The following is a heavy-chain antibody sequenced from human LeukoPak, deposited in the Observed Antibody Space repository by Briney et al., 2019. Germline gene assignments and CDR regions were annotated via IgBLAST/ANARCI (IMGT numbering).Heavy chain of an antibody. CDR2: YTRDANYNPT. D-gene: IGHD3-22*01. CDR3: ARVTMIVVGDNWFDP. V-gene: IGHV4-59*11. Sequence: SETLSLTCTVSGGSFSSHYWTWIRHPPGKALEWIGYYTRDANYNPTKYNPFLRSRATISLDTSTNQFSLKLSSVTAADTAVYYCARVTMIVVGDNWFDPWAREPWSPSPQ. CDR1: GGSFSSHY. J-gene: IGHJ5*02.